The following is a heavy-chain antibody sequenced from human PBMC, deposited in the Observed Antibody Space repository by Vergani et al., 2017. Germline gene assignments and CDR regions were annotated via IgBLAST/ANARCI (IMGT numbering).Heavy chain of an antibody. J-gene: IGHJ4*02. CDR2: IYYSGST. CDR3: ASRAEFYCSSTSCYSAGYSSSSPASDY. CDR1: GSSISSSSYY. Sequence: QLQLQESGPGLVKPSETLSLTCTVSGSSISSSSYYWGWIRQPPGKGLEWIGSIYYSGSTYYNPSLKSRVTISVDTSKNQFSLKLSSVTAADTAVYYCASRAEFYCSSTSCYSAGYSSSSPASDYWGQGTLVTVSS. V-gene: IGHV4-39*01. D-gene: IGHD2-2*01.